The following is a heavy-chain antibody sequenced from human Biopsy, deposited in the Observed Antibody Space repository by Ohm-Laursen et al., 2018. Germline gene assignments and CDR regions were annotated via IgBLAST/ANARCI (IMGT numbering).Heavy chain of an antibody. CDR3: ATAAYAPPYFDL. D-gene: IGHD4-17*01. Sequence: CAASGVTLSGYAMNWVRQAPGKGLEWVSSITGGGNYINYADSVRGRFTISRDNSKNSVYLVMSSLRAEDTAVYFCATAAYAPPYFDLWGRGTVVTVSS. V-gene: IGHV3-21*06. CDR2: ITGGGNYI. CDR1: GVTLSGYA. J-gene: IGHJ4*02.